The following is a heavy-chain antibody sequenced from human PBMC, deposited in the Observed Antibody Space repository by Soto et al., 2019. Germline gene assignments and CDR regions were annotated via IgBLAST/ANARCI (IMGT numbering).Heavy chain of an antibody. V-gene: IGHV4-59*08. D-gene: IGHD3-22*01. CDR2: IYYSGST. CDR1: GGSISSYY. J-gene: IGHJ4*02. CDR3: ARRSYYGSSGYYHYYFDY. Sequence: SETLSLTCTVSGGSISSYYWSWIRQPPGKGLEWIAYIYYSGSTNYNPSLKSRVTIAVDTSKSQFSLKLSSVTAADTAVYYCARRSYYGSSGYYHYYFDYWGQGTLVTVSS.